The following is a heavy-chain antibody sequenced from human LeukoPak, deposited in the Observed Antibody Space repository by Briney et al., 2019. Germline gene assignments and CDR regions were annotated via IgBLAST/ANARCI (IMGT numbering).Heavy chain of an antibody. Sequence: GGSLRLSCAASGFTFSSYSMNWVRQAPGEGLEWVSTISGNGVGTYYADSVKGRFTISRDNSKNTLYLQMNSLRAEDTAVYYCARAKGSGDPWLQSLYYFDYWGQGTLVTVSS. CDR1: GFTFSSYS. J-gene: IGHJ4*02. D-gene: IGHD5-24*01. CDR3: ARAKGSGDPWLQSLYYFDY. CDR2: ISGNGVGT. V-gene: IGHV3-23*01.